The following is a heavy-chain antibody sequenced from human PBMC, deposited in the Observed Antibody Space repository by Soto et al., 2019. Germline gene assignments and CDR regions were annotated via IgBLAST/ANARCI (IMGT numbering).Heavy chain of an antibody. D-gene: IGHD2-2*01. CDR2: ISSSSSTI. Sequence: GSLRLSCAASGFTFSSYSMNWVRQAPGKGLEWVSYISSSSSTIYYADSVKGRFTISRDNAKNSLYLQMNSLRAEDTAVYYCARVRQTCSSTSCYLSEYFQHWGQGTLVTVSS. CDR1: GFTFSSYS. J-gene: IGHJ1*01. CDR3: ARVRQTCSSTSCYLSEYFQH. V-gene: IGHV3-48*01.